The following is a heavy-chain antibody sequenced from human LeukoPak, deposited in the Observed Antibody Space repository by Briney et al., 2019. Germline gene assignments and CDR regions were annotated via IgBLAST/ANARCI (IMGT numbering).Heavy chain of an antibody. V-gene: IGHV4-39*01. CDR3: AKQGRKSAFDF. CDR1: GGSIISSSYY. CDR2: INHSGNT. Sequence: SETLSLTCTVSGGSIISSSYYWSWIRQPPGKGLEWIGEINHSGNTNYNPSLKSRVTVSVDTSKNQFSLKLRSLTAADTAVYYCAKQGRKSAFDFWGQGTLVTVSS. J-gene: IGHJ4*02. D-gene: IGHD3-10*01.